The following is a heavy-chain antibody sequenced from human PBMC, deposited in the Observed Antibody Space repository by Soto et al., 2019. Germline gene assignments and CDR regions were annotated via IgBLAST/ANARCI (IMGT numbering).Heavy chain of an antibody. V-gene: IGHV3-30-3*01. Sequence: GGSLRLSCAASGFTFSSYAMQWVRQAPGKGLEWVALISYDGNNEYYADSVKGRFTISRDNSKNTVYLQMNRLRPEDTAVYYCARAGLLYDSSGLYAFDVWGQRTMVTV. CDR1: GFTFSSYA. CDR2: ISYDGNNE. CDR3: ARAGLLYDSSGLYAFDV. J-gene: IGHJ3*01. D-gene: IGHD3-22*01.